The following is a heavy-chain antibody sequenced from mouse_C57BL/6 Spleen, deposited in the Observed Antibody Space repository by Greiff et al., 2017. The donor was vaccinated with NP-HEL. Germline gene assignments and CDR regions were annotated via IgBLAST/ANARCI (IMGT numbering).Heavy chain of an antibody. Sequence: EVKLMESGGGLVKPGGSLKLSCAASGFTFSDYGMHWVRQAPEKGLEWVAYISSGSSTIYYADTVKGRFTISRDNAKNTLFLQMTSLRSEDTAMYYCARQSNYEDYAMDYWGQGTSVTVSS. J-gene: IGHJ4*01. D-gene: IGHD2-5*01. CDR2: ISSGSSTI. V-gene: IGHV5-17*01. CDR3: ARQSNYEDYAMDY. CDR1: GFTFSDYG.